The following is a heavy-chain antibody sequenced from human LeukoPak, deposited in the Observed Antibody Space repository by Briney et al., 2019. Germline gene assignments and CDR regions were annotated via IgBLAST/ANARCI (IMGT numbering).Heavy chain of an antibody. CDR1: GFTFDDYS. V-gene: IGHV3-9*01. J-gene: IGHJ4*02. Sequence: GGSLRLSCAASGFTFDDYSMHWVRQAPGKGLEWVSGISWNSVSIVYADSVRGRFTISRDNAKNSLYLEMSSLRAEDTALYYCAKRGSGFYFDYWGQGALVTVSS. CDR2: ISWNSVSI. CDR3: AKRGSGFYFDY. D-gene: IGHD3-22*01.